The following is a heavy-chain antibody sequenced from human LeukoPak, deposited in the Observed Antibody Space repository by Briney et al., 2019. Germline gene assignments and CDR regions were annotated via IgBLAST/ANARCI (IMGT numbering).Heavy chain of an antibody. CDR3: ARGRASPSGIAAAGKGDY. J-gene: IGHJ4*02. D-gene: IGHD6-13*01. V-gene: IGHV4-34*01. Sequence: SSETLSLTCAVYGGSFSGYYWGWIRQPPGKGLEWIGEINHSGSTNYNPSLKSRVTISVDTSKNQFSLKLSSVTAADTAVYYCARGRASPSGIAAAGKGDYWGQGTLVTVSS. CDR2: INHSGST. CDR1: GGSFSGYY.